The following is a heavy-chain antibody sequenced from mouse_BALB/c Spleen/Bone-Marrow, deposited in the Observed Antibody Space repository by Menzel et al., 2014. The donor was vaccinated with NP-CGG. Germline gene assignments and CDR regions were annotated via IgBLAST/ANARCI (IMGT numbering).Heavy chain of an antibody. Sequence: VQLVESGAKLVRPGVSVKISCKGSGYTFTDHAMHWVKRSHAKSLEWIGLISGYYGDAIYNQKFKGKATMTVDKSSSTAYMELARLTSEDSAIYYCARSGKVRNAMDCWGQGTSVTVSS. D-gene: IGHD2-14*01. V-gene: IGHV1S137*01. J-gene: IGHJ4*01. CDR3: ARSGKVRNAMDC. CDR2: ISGYYGDA. CDR1: GYTFTDHA.